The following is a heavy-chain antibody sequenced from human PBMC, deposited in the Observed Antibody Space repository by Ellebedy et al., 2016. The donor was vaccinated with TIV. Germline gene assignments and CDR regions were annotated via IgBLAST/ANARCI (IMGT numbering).Heavy chain of an antibody. CDR2: MSYSGST. Sequence: MPSETLSLTCTVSGGSIRTSIYYWGWIRQPPGKGLEWIGTMSYSGSTYYHPSLKSRVTISVDTSKNQFSLKLSSVTAADAAVYYCARDEYNISWFKYWGQGTLVTVSS. CDR1: GGSIRTSIYY. V-gene: IGHV4-39*07. CDR3: ARDEYNISWFKY. D-gene: IGHD6-13*01. J-gene: IGHJ4*02.